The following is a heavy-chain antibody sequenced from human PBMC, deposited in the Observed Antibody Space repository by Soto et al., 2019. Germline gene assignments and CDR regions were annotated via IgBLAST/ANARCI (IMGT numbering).Heavy chain of an antibody. D-gene: IGHD2-2*01. V-gene: IGHV3-72*01. J-gene: IGHJ4*02. Sequence: GGSLRLSCAASGFSFSDRYMDWVRQAPGKGLEGVGRIRTKLNRYSSDYAAAVAGRFTISREDSRNSLYLQMNSLRSEDTAVYYCASSTTSCHGGVCSLEYWGQGTMVTVSS. CDR1: GFSFSDRY. CDR2: IRTKLNRYSS. CDR3: ASSTTSCHGGVCSLEY.